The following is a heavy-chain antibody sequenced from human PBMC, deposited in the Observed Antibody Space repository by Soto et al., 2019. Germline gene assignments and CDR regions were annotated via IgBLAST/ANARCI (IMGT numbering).Heavy chain of an antibody. CDR3: ARNSVD. CDR2: ISYDGSNK. CDR1: GFTFSSYA. D-gene: IGHD2-15*01. Sequence: QVQLVESGGGVVQPGRSLRLSCAASGFTFSSYAMHWVRQAPGKGLEWEAVISYDGSNKYYADSVKGRFTISRDNSKNTLYLKMNSLRAEDTAVYYCARNSVDWGQGTLVTVSS. V-gene: IGHV3-30-3*01. J-gene: IGHJ4*02.